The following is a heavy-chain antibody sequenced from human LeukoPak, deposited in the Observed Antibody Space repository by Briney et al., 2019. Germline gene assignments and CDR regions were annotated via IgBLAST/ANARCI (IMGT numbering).Heavy chain of an antibody. CDR2: IRKKSDRYTT. J-gene: IGHJ4*02. CDR3: TTDRVFGSATGGYFDY. D-gene: IGHD3-10*01. Sequence: GGSLRLSCVASGFTVSDHYLDWVRQAPGKGLEWVGLIRKKSDRYTTEYAASVKGRFTISRDDSTNSVYLQMSSLKSEDTAVYYCTTDRVFGSATGGYFDYWGQGTLVTVSS. CDR1: GFTVSDHY. V-gene: IGHV3-72*01.